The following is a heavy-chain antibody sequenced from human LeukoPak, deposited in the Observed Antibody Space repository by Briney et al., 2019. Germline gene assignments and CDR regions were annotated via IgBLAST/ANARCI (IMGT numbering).Heavy chain of an antibody. J-gene: IGHJ1*01. CDR2: IYYSGST. V-gene: IGHV4-59*01. Sequence: PSETLSLTCTVSGGSISSYYWSWIRQPPGKGLEWIGYIYYSGSTNYNPSLKSRVTISVDTSKNQFSLKLTSVTAADTAVYYCARGPYGGTLQHWGQGTLVTVSS. CDR1: GGSISSYY. CDR3: ARGPYGGTLQH. D-gene: IGHD4-23*01.